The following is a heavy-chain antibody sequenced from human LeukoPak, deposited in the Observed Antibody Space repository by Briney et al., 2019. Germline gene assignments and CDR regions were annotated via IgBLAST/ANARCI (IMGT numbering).Heavy chain of an antibody. D-gene: IGHD6-13*01. Sequence: ASVKVSCKASGYTFTSYYMHWVRQAPGQGLEWMGIINPSGGSTSYAQKFQGRDTMTRDTSTSTVYMELSSLRSEDTAVYYCARDLSGAAAGKPARYFDYWGQGTLVTVSS. CDR1: GYTFTSYY. V-gene: IGHV1-46*01. J-gene: IGHJ4*02. CDR3: ARDLSGAAAGKPARYFDY. CDR2: INPSGGST.